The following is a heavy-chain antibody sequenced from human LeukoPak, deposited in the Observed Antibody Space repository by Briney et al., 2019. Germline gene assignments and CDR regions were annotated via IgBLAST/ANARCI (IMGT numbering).Heavy chain of an antibody. V-gene: IGHV4-59*01. Sequence: SETLSLTCTVSGDSISSYYWSWIRQPPGKGLEWIGYIYYSGSTNYNPSLKSRVTISVDTSKNQFSLKLSSVTAADTAVYYCARDPYLITGDYYFDYWGQGTLVTVSS. D-gene: IGHD7-27*01. CDR2: IYYSGST. J-gene: IGHJ4*02. CDR1: GDSISSYY. CDR3: ARDPYLITGDYYFDY.